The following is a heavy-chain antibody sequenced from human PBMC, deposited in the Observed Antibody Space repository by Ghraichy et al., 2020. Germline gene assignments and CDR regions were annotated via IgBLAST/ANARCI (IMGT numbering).Heavy chain of an antibody. CDR2: IYYSGST. CDR1: GGSISSYY. V-gene: IGHV4-59*08. J-gene: IGHJ4*02. CDR3: ARAPSSGWYGVYFDY. Sequence: SETLSLTCTVSGGSISSYYWSWIRQPPGKGLEWIGYIYYSGSTTYNPSLKSRVTISVDTSKNQFLLQLSSVTAADTAVYYCARAPSSGWYGVYFDYWGLGTLVTVSS. D-gene: IGHD6-19*01.